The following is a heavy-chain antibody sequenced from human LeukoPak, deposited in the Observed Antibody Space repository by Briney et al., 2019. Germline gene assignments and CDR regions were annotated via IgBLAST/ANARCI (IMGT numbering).Heavy chain of an antibody. CDR1: GGSISSYY. D-gene: IGHD3-9*01. J-gene: IGHJ6*03. Sequence: SETLSLTCTVSGGSISSYYWSWIRQPAGKGLEWIGRIYTSGSTNYNPSLKSRVTMSVDTSKNQFSLKLSSVTAADTAVYYCARDGTFYDILTGYYHYYYYMDVWGKGTTVTVSS. V-gene: IGHV4-4*07. CDR2: IYTSGST. CDR3: ARDGTFYDILTGYYHYYYYMDV.